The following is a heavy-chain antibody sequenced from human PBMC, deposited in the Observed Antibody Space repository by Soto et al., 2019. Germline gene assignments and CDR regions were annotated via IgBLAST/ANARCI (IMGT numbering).Heavy chain of an antibody. CDR1: GYTFTSYG. V-gene: IGHV1-18*01. CDR3: ARGLLDYPLPDFDY. Sequence: QVQLLQSGAEVKKPGASAKVSCKASGYTFTSYGISWVRQAPGQGLEWMGWISTFNSHTDYAQKVQRRVAMTTDRSTGTAYMELRSLRSDDTAVYYCARGLLDYPLPDFDYWGQGTLVTVSS. D-gene: IGHD3-10*01. J-gene: IGHJ4*02. CDR2: ISTFNSHT.